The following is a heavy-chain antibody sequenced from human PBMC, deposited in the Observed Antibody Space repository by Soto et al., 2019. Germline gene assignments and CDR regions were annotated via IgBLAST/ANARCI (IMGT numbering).Heavy chain of an antibody. D-gene: IGHD1-1*01. Sequence: QVQLQESGPGLVRPSQTLSLTCSVSGGSVSSSGHYWSWIRQHPGKGLEWIGYIYYSGSTYYNPSLDSRLTISLDTSKNECSLKLSSVTAADTAVYYCAREEGGTRGYYYIDVWGKGTTVTVSS. V-gene: IGHV4-31*03. CDR3: AREEGGTRGYYYIDV. J-gene: IGHJ6*03. CDR1: GGSVSSSGHY. CDR2: IYYSGST.